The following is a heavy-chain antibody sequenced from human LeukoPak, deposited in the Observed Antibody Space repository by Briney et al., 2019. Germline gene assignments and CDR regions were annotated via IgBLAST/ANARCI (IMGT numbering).Heavy chain of an antibody. Sequence: PGGSLRLPCAASGFTFSSYAMSWVRQAPGKGLEWVSGISGSGGSTYYADSVKGRFTLSRDNSKNTLYLQMNSLRAEDTAVYYCAKVKYTSGWYQDYWGQGTQVTVSS. CDR1: GFTFSSYA. CDR3: AKVKYTSGWYQDY. V-gene: IGHV3-23*01. D-gene: IGHD6-19*01. J-gene: IGHJ4*02. CDR2: ISGSGGST.